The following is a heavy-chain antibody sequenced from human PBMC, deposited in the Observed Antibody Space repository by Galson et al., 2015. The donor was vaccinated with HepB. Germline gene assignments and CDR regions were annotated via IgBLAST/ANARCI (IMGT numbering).Heavy chain of an antibody. D-gene: IGHD3-10*01. J-gene: IGHJ4*02. CDR1: GYKFTSYY. CDR3: ARGVLLWDGPDY. CDR2: INPSGGST. V-gene: IGHV1-46*01. Sequence: SVKVSCKASGYKFTSYYMHWVRQAPGQGLEWMGIINPSGGSTDYAQKFRGRLTMTRDTSTSTVFMELSSLRSEDTAVYHCARGVLLWDGPDYWGQGTLLTVSS.